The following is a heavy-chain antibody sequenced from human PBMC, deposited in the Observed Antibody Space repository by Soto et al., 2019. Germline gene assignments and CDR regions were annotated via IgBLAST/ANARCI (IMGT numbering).Heavy chain of an antibody. CDR3: ARDLSDY. V-gene: IGHV3-33*01. J-gene: IGHJ4*02. CDR1: GLTFKNYG. CDR2: VYYDGSNQ. Sequence: QVQLVESGGGVVQPGTSLRLSCAASGLTFKNYGMHWVRQAPGKGLEWVAIVYYDGSNQYYADSVKDRFTISRDNSKNTLYLQMNSLRVDDTAMYYCARDLSDYWGQGTLVTVSS.